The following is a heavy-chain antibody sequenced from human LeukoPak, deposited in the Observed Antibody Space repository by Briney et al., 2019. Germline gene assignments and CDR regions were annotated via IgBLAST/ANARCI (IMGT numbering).Heavy chain of an antibody. CDR3: AKDLGDLTYYYGSGTYYSASDY. Sequence: QPGGSLRLSCAASGFTYSRYAMSWVRQAPGKGLEWVSAISGSGGSTYYADSVKGRFTISRDYSKNTLYLQMNSLRAEDTAVYYRAKDLGDLTYYYGSGTYYSASDYWGQGTLVTVSS. D-gene: IGHD3-10*01. CDR2: ISGSGGST. J-gene: IGHJ4*02. CDR1: GFTYSRYA. V-gene: IGHV3-23*01.